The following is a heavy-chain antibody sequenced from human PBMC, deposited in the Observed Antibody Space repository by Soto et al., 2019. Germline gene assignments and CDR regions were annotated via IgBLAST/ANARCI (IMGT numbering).Heavy chain of an antibody. CDR3: VRGGVY. V-gene: IGHV3-48*04. Sequence: GGSLRLSCGASGFTFSTYSMNWVRQAPGKGLEWVSYISSSGSTMYYADSVKGRFTISRDNAKNSLYLQMNSLKVEDTAVYYCVRGGVYWGQGTLVTVSS. CDR2: ISSSGSTM. D-gene: IGHD2-8*01. J-gene: IGHJ4*02. CDR1: GFTFSTYS.